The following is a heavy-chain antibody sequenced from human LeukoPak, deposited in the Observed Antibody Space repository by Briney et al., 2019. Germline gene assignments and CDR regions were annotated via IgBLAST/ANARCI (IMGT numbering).Heavy chain of an antibody. CDR3: ARNCEVATIAPGGY. J-gene: IGHJ4*02. D-gene: IGHD5-12*01. V-gene: IGHV1-18*01. CDR1: GYTFTSYG. Sequence: ASVKVSCKASGYTFTSYGISWVRQAPGQGLEWMGWISAYNGNTNYAQKLQGRVTMTTDTSTSTAYMELRSLRSDDTAVYYCARNCEVATIAPGGYWGQGTLVTVSS. CDR2: ISAYNGNT.